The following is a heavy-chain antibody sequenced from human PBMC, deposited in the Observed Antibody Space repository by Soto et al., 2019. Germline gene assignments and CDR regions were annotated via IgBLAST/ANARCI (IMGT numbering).Heavy chain of an antibody. V-gene: IGHV4-39*01. Sequence: SETLSLTCTVSGGSISSSSYYWGWIRQPPGKGLEWIGSIYYSGSTYYNPSLKSRVTISVDTSKNQFSLKLSSVTAADTAVYYCARQGAYYDFWSGYYTNYYYYGMAVWGQGTTVTVSS. CDR3: ARQGAYYDFWSGYYTNYYYYGMAV. J-gene: IGHJ6*02. CDR1: GGSISSSSYY. D-gene: IGHD3-3*01. CDR2: IYYSGST.